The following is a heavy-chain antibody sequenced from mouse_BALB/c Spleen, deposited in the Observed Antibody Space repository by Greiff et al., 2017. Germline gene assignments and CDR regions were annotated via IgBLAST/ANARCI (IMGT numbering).Heavy chain of an antibody. CDR2: IWSDGST. D-gene: IGHD3-1*01. Sequence: QVQLQQSGPDLVAPSQSLSITCTVSGFSLTSYGVHWVRQPPGKGLAWLVVIWSDGSTTYNSALKSRLSISKDNSKSQVFLKMNSLQTDDTAMYYCARRSGYVAMDYWGQGTSVTVSS. V-gene: IGHV2-6-2*01. J-gene: IGHJ4*01. CDR1: GFSLTSYG. CDR3: ARRSGYVAMDY.